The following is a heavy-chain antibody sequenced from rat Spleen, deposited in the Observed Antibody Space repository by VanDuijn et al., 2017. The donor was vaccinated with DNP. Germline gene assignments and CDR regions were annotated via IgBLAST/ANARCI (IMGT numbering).Heavy chain of an antibody. CDR3: ARHVLPLRVWDY. CDR2: IIYDGGRT. Sequence: EVQLVASGGGLVQPGRSLKLSCAASGFTFSDYYMAWVRQAPTKGLEWVAYIIYDGGRTYYGDSVKGRFTISRDNANSTLFLKMNILRSEDMATYYCARHVLPLRVWDYWGQGVTVTVSS. CDR1: GFTFSDYY. D-gene: IGHD1-4*01. J-gene: IGHJ2*01. V-gene: IGHV5-22*01.